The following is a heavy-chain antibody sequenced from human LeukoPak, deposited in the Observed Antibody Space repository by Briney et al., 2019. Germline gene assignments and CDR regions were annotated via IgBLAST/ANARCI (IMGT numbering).Heavy chain of an antibody. CDR3: ERDGYYDSSGYYTDAFDI. CDR2: ISAYNGNT. CDR1: GYTFASYG. Sequence: ASVKVSCKASGYTFASYGISWVRQAPGQGLESMGWISAYNGNTNYAQKLQGRVTMTTDTSTSTAYMELRSLRSDDTAVYYCERDGYYDSSGYYTDAFDIWGQGTMVTVSS. D-gene: IGHD3-22*01. V-gene: IGHV1-18*01. J-gene: IGHJ3*02.